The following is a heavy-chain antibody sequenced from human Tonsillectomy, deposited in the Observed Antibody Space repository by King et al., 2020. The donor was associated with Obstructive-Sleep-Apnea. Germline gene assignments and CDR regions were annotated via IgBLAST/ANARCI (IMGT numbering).Heavy chain of an antibody. CDR3: ARIPSTPNHGMDV. Sequence: VTLKESGPALVKPTQTLTLTCMFSGFSLSTSEMCVSWIRQPPGKALEWLALVDWDDNKYYSTSLKTRLTISKDTSKNQVVLTMTNMDPVDTATYYCARIPSTPNHGMDVWGQGTTVTVSS. J-gene: IGHJ6*02. V-gene: IGHV2-70*01. D-gene: IGHD1-14*01. CDR2: VDWDDNK. CDR1: GFSLSTSEMC.